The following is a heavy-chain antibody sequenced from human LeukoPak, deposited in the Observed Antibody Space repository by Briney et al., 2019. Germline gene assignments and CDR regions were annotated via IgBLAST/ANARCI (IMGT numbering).Heavy chain of an antibody. D-gene: IGHD4-17*01. Sequence: ETLSLTCTVSGGSISSYYWSWIRQPAGKGLEWIGRIYTSGSTNYSPSLKSRVTMSVDTSKNQFSLKLSSVTAADTAVYYCARALTVTTFYYYYGMDVWGQGTTVTVSS. J-gene: IGHJ6*02. CDR3: ARALTVTTFYYYYGMDV. CDR1: GGSISSYY. V-gene: IGHV4-4*07. CDR2: IYTSGST.